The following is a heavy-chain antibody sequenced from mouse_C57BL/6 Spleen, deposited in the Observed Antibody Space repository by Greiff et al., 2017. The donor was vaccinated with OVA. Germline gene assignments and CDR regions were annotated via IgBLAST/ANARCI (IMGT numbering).Heavy chain of an antibody. D-gene: IGHD1-1*01. Sequence: VQLQQSGAELVRPGASVKLSCKASGYTFTDYYINWVKQRPGQGLEWIARIYPGSGNTYYNEKFKGKATLTAEKSSSTAYMQLSSLTSEDSAVYFWAREGITTGVADFDYWGQGTTLTVSS. J-gene: IGHJ2*01. CDR2: IYPGSGNT. V-gene: IGHV1-76*01. CDR3: AREGITTGVADFDY. CDR1: GYTFTDYY.